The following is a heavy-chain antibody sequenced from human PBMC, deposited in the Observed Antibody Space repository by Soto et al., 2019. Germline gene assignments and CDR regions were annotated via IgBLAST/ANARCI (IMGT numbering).Heavy chain of an antibody. J-gene: IGHJ4*02. Sequence: PGGSLRLSCASSGFTFSSYGMHLVRQAPGKGLEWVAVISYDGSNKYYADSVKGRFTISRDNSKNTLYLQMNSLRAEDTAVYYCAKVGPWELQLMGYFDYWGQGTLVTVSS. V-gene: IGHV3-30*18. CDR1: GFTFSSYG. D-gene: IGHD1-26*01. CDR3: AKVGPWELQLMGYFDY. CDR2: ISYDGSNK.